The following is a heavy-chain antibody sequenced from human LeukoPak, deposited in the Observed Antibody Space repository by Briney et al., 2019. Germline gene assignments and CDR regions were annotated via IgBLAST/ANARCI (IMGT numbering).Heavy chain of an antibody. CDR2: ISTYNGDT. CDR3: ARDPSNTSGWYIYFDY. Sequence: ASVKVSCKTSGYTFTVYYLHWVRQAPGQGLEWMGWISTYNGDTKYAQKLQGRVTMTTDTSTTTAYMELRSLRSDDTAVYYCARDPSNTSGWYIYFDYWGQGSLVTVSS. J-gene: IGHJ4*02. CDR1: GYTFTVYY. V-gene: IGHV1-18*04. D-gene: IGHD6-19*01.